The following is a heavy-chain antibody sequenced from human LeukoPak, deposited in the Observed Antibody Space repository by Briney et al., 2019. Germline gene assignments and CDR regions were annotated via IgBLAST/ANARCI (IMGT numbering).Heavy chain of an antibody. CDR1: GGSFSGYY. Sequence: PSETLSLTCAVYGGSFSGYYWSWIRQPPGKGLEWVGEINHSGSTNYNPYLKRRVTISVDTSKNQFSLKLSSVTAADTAVYYCARGSRLVRGVHNWFDPWGQGTLVTVSS. V-gene: IGHV4-34*01. J-gene: IGHJ5*02. CDR2: INHSGST. CDR3: ARGSRLVRGVHNWFDP. D-gene: IGHD3-10*01.